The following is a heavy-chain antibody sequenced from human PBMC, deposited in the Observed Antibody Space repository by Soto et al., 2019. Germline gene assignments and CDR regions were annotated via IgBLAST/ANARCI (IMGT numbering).Heavy chain of an antibody. Sequence: ASVKVSCKASGYTFTSYGISWVRQAPGQGLEWMGWISAYNGNTNYAQKLQGRVTMTTDTSTSTAYMDLRSLRSDDTAVYYCARAGYCSGGSCYTLSYWGQGTLVTVSS. CDR3: ARAGYCSGGSCYTLSY. CDR1: GYTFTSYG. CDR2: ISAYNGNT. D-gene: IGHD2-15*01. V-gene: IGHV1-18*04. J-gene: IGHJ4*02.